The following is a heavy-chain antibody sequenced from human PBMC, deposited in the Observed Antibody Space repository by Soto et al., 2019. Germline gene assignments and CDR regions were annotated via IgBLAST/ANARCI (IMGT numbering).Heavy chain of an antibody. CDR3: ARGQRDSSSWYFDY. J-gene: IGHJ4*02. CDR1: GGSFSGYY. D-gene: IGHD6-13*01. V-gene: IGHV4-34*01. Sequence: SSETLSLTCAVYGGSFSGYYWSWIRQPPGKGLEWIGEINHSGSTNYNPSLKSRVTISVDTSKNQFSLKLSSVTAADTAVYYCARGQRDSSSWYFDYWGQGTLVTVSS. CDR2: INHSGST.